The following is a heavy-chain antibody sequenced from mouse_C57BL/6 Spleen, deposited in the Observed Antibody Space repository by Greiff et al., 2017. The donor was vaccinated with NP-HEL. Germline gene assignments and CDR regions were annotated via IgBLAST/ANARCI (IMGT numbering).Heavy chain of an antibody. J-gene: IGHJ3*01. CDR2: INPNNGGT. CDR3: ARGIFAY. V-gene: IGHV1-26*01. Sequence: VQLQQSGPELVKPGASVKISCKASGYTFTDYYMNWVKQSHGKSLEWIGDINPNNGGTSYNQKFKGKATLTVDKSYSTAYMELRSLTSEDSAVYYCARGIFAYWGQGTLVTVSA. CDR1: GYTFTDYY.